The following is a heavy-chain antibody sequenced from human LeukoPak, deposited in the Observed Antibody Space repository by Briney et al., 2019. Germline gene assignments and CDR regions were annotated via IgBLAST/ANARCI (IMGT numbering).Heavy chain of an antibody. D-gene: IGHD6-19*01. V-gene: IGHV3-30-3*01. CDR3: AREEWLSRGLDY. CDR1: GFTFSSYA. J-gene: IGHJ4*02. Sequence: GRSLRLSCAASGFTFSSYAMHWVRQAPGKGLEWVAVISYDGSNKYYADSVKGRFTISRDNAKNSLYLQMNSLRAEDTAVYYCAREEWLSRGLDYWGQGTLVTVSS. CDR2: ISYDGSNK.